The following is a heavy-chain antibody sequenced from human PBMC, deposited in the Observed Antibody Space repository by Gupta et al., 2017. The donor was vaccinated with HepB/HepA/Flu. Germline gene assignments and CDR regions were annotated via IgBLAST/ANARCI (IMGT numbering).Heavy chain of an antibody. CDR3: ARDPGPSGTPNWFDP. Sequence: QVHLVESGGGVVQPGRSLRLSCEASGFTVNTYAMHWARQAPGKGLEWVAVISYDGTNKYYADSVKGRFTISRDNSKNTLFLQVNSLRPEDAAVYYCARDPGPSGTPNWFDPWGQGTLVTVSS. CDR1: GFTVNTYA. D-gene: IGHD3-10*01. CDR2: ISYDGTNK. J-gene: IGHJ5*02. V-gene: IGHV3-30-3*01.